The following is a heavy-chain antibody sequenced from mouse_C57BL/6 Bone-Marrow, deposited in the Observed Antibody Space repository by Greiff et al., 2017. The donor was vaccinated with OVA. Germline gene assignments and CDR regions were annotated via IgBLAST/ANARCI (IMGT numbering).Heavy chain of an antibody. CDR2: IYPRSGNT. D-gene: IGHD1-2*01. J-gene: IGHJ3*01. Sequence: QVHVKQSGAELARPGASVKLSCKASGNTFTSYGISWVKQRTGQGLEWIGEIYPRSGNTYYNEKFKGKATLTADKSSSTAYMELRSLTSEDSAVYFCARSGWGFAYWGQGTLVTVSA. CDR1: GNTFTSYG. CDR3: ARSGWGFAY. V-gene: IGHV1-81*01.